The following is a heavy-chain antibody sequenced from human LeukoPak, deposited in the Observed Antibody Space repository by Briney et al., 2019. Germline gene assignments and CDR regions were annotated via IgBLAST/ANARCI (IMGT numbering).Heavy chain of an antibody. J-gene: IGHJ6*03. D-gene: IGHD3-16*01. CDR3: ARVEREWGVYYYYMDV. CDR2: SSAYNGNT. Sequence: ASVKVSCKASGYTFTSYGISWVRLAPGPGLEWMGWSSAYNGNTNYAQKLQGRVTMTTDTSTSTAYMELRGLRSDDMAVYYCARVEREWGVYYYYMDVWGKGTTVTVSS. V-gene: IGHV1-18*03. CDR1: GYTFTSYG.